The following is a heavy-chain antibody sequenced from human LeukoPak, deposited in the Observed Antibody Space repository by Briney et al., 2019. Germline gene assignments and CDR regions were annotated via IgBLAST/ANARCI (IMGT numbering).Heavy chain of an antibody. CDR1: GFTFNIYA. CDR3: ARDRPNYHESNGHYYERDGDH. CDR2: MCGSAGCT. J-gene: IGHJ5*02. D-gene: IGHD3-22*01. V-gene: IGHV3-23*01. Sequence: PGGSLRLSCAASGFTFNIYAMSWARLAPGKGLQWVASMCGSAGCTFYTDSVKGRFTISRDNSNNTLYLEINSLRAEDTAIYYCARDRPNYHESNGHYYERDGDHWGQGTLVTVSS.